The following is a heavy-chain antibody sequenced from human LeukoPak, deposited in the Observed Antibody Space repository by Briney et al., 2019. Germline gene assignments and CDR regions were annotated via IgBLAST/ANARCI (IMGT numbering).Heavy chain of an antibody. J-gene: IGHJ4*02. Sequence: PGGSLRLSCAASGFTFSSYGMHWVRQAPGKGLEWVSSISSSSGYIFYADSVKGRFTISRDNAKNSLFLQMNSLRAEDTAVYYCARMVRGVIYGEFDYWGQGTLVTVSS. CDR3: ARMVRGVIYGEFDY. D-gene: IGHD3-10*01. V-gene: IGHV3-21*01. CDR2: ISSSSGYI. CDR1: GFTFSSYG.